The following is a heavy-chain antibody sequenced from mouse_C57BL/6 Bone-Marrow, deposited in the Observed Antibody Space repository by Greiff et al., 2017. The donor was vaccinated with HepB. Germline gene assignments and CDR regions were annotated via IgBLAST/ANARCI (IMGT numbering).Heavy chain of an antibody. CDR1: GFSLTSYG. Sequence: QVQLQQSGPGLVQPSQSLSITCTVSGFSLTSYGVHWVRQSPGKGLEWLGVIWSGGSTDYNAAFISRLSISKDNSKSQVFFKMNSLQADDTAIYYCARGRAYGKKYYFDYWGQGTTLTVSS. D-gene: IGHD2-1*01. V-gene: IGHV2-2*01. CDR3: ARGRAYGKKYYFDY. CDR2: IWSGGST. J-gene: IGHJ2*01.